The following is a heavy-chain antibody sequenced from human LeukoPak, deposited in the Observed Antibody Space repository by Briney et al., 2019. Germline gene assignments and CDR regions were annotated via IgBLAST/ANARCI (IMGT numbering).Heavy chain of an antibody. Sequence: SQTLSLTCAISGDSVSSNSAACNWIRQSPSRGLEWLVRTYNRYKWYNDYAVFVKSLITINADTTKNQYSLQLNSVTPEDTAVYYCARASGYWYFDLWGRGTLVTVSS. J-gene: IGHJ2*01. CDR1: GDSVSSNSAA. V-gene: IGHV6-1*01. CDR3: ARASGYWYFDL. D-gene: IGHD3-10*01. CDR2: TYNRYKWYN.